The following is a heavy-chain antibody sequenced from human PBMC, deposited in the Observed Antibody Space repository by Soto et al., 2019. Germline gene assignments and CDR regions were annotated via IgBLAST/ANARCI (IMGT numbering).Heavy chain of an antibody. CDR1: GFTFSSYG. J-gene: IGHJ4*02. V-gene: IGHV3-30*18. CDR3: AKDKGGVVATIPAFDY. CDR2: ISYDGSNK. Sequence: GSLRLSCAASGFTFSSYGMHWVRQAPGKGLEWVAVISYDGSNKYYADSVKGRFTISRDNSKNTLYLQMNSLRAEDTAVYYCAKDKGGVVATIPAFDYWGQGTLVTVSS. D-gene: IGHD5-12*01.